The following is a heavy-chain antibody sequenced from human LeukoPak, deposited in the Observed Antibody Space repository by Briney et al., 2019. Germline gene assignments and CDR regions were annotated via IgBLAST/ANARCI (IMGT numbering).Heavy chain of an antibody. J-gene: IGHJ4*02. D-gene: IGHD3-22*01. CDR3: ARALSGSSGYRALVDY. CDR2: ISYDGSNK. V-gene: IGHV3-30*19. Sequence: GGSLRLSCAASGFTFSSYGMHWVRQAPGKGLEWVAVISYDGSNKYYADSVKGRFTISRDNSKNTLYLQMNSLRAEDTAVYYCARALSGSSGYRALVDYWGQGTLVTVSS. CDR1: GFTFSSYG.